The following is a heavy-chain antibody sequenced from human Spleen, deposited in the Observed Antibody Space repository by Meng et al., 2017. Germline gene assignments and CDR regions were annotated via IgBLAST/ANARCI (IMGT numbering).Heavy chain of an antibody. V-gene: IGHV3-30*05. J-gene: IGHJ4*02. D-gene: IGHD2-8*01. CDR3: ARDLGCNGASCSYFDY. CDR1: GFSFNNYG. CDR2: ISDIGSKK. Sequence: GGSLRLSCTASGFSFNNYGMGWVRQAPGKGLEGVAGISDIGSKKFYADSVKGRFAISRDDSTNTLYLQRDSLRPEDTAKYNCARDLGCNGASCSYFDYWGQGTRVTVSS.